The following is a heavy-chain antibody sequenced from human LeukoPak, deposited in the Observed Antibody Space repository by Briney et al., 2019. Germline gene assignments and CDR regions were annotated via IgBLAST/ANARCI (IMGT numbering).Heavy chain of an antibody. CDR2: IKQDGSAK. J-gene: IGHJ3*02. V-gene: IGHV3-7*01. CDR1: GFTFSSYW. Sequence: PGGSLRLSCAASGFTFSSYWMSWVRQAPGKGLEWVANIKQDGSAKYYVDSVKGRFTISRDNAKNSLYLQMGSLRAEDTAVYYCARGGAVVPAAPPGDDAFDIWGQGTMVTVSS. CDR3: ARGGAVVPAAPPGDDAFDI. D-gene: IGHD2-2*01.